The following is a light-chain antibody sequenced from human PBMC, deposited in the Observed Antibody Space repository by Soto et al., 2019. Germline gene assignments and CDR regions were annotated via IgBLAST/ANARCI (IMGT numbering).Light chain of an antibody. J-gene: IGKJ1*01. Sequence: IQTTQSPSTLSASVGDRVTITCRASQSISSWLARYQQKPGKAPKLLIYDASGLESGVPSRFSGSGSGTEFTLTISSLQPDDFATYYCQHYNSYSEAFGQGTKVDIK. CDR1: QSISSW. CDR3: QHYNSYSEA. V-gene: IGKV1-5*01. CDR2: DAS.